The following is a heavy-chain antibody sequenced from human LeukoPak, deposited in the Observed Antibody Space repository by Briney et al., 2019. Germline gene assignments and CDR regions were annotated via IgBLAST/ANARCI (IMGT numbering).Heavy chain of an antibody. V-gene: IGHV1-18*01. CDR1: GYTFTSYG. J-gene: IGHJ5*02. D-gene: IGHD3-22*01. CDR2: ISAYNGNT. Sequence: ASVKISCKASGYTFTSYGISWVRQAPGQGLEWMGWISAYNGNTNYAQKLQGRVTMTTDTSTSTAYMELRSLRSDDTAVYYCATSPYYYDSSGYLSWGQGTLVTVSS. CDR3: ATSPYYYDSSGYLS.